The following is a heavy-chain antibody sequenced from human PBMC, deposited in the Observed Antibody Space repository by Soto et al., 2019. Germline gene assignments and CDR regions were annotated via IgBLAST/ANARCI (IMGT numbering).Heavy chain of an antibody. CDR1: GGTFSSYA. J-gene: IGHJ4*02. V-gene: IGHV1-69*13. Sequence: GASVKVSCKASGGTFSSYAISWVRQAPGQGLEWMGGIIPIFGTANYAQKFQGRVTITADESTSTAYMELSSLRSEDTAVYYCARDSYGGNGSPYFDYWGQGTLVTVSS. CDR3: ARDSYGGNGSPYFDY. CDR2: IIPIFGTA. D-gene: IGHD4-17*01.